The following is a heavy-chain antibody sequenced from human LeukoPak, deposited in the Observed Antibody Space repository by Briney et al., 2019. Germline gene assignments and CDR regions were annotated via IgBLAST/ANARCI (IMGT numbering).Heavy chain of an antibody. CDR3: VRNNYLDY. J-gene: IGHJ4*02. Sequence: ASVKVSCKASGYTFTGYYMHWVRQAPGQGLEWMGWINPNSGDTHCAQKFLGRVTMTGDTSIRTAYMELSRLRSDDTAVYFCVRNNYLDYWGQGTLVTVSS. V-gene: IGHV1-2*02. D-gene: IGHD1/OR15-1a*01. CDR1: GYTFTGYY. CDR2: INPNSGDT.